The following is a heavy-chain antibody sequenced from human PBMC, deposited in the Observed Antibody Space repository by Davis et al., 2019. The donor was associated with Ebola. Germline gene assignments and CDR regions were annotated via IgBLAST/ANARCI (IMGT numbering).Heavy chain of an antibody. Sequence: AASVKVSCKASRYTFTNYYMHWVRQAPGQGLEWMGMINPNDGRTIYAQKFQGRVTMTRNTSISTAYMELSSLRSEDTAVYYCARAVRYSVVVSRSSRKYYFDYWGQGTLVTVSS. CDR3: ARAVRYSVVVSRSSRKYYFDY. CDR2: INPNDGRT. D-gene: IGHD2-2*01. CDR1: RYTFTNYY. V-gene: IGHV1-46*01. J-gene: IGHJ4*02.